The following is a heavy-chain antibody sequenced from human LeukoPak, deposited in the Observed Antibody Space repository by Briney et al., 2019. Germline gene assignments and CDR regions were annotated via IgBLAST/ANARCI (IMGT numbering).Heavy chain of an antibody. V-gene: IGHV1-2*02. Sequence: ASVKVSCKASGYTFTDYYIHWVRQAPGQGLEWMGWINPNNGDTNFAPNFHGRVTMTRGTSINTAYMDLSRLRSDDTAVYFCARDEVRGVMGVYGAEYFHHWGQGTLVSVSS. CDR1: GYTFTDYY. CDR3: ARDEVRGVMGVYGAEYFHH. J-gene: IGHJ1*01. D-gene: IGHD3-10*01. CDR2: INPNNGDT.